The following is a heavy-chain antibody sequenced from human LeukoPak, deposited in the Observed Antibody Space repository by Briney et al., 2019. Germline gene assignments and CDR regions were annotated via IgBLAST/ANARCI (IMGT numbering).Heavy chain of an antibody. CDR3: ARALGYCSGGSCSDY. J-gene: IGHJ4*02. CDR1: GGSFSGYY. V-gene: IGHV4-59*01. D-gene: IGHD2-15*01. Sequence: SETLSLTCAVYGGSFSGYYWSWIRQPPGKGLEWIGYIYYSGSTNYNPSLKSRVTISVDTSKNQFSLKLSSVTAADTAVYYCARALGYCSGGSCSDYWGQGTLVTVSS. CDR2: IYYSGST.